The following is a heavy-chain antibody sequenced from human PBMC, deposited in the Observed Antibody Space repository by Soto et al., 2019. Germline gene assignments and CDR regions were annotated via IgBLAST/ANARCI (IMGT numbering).Heavy chain of an antibody. CDR2: ISSSGSTI. D-gene: IGHD2-15*01. Sequence: GGSLRLSCAASGFTFSDYYMSWIRQAPGKGLEWVSYISSSGSTIYYADSVKGRFTISRDNAKNSLYLQMNSLRAEDTAVYYCARVPYCSGGSCYYLAYYYMDVWGKGTTVTVSS. CDR1: GFTFSDYY. CDR3: ARVPYCSGGSCYYLAYYYMDV. V-gene: IGHV3-11*01. J-gene: IGHJ6*03.